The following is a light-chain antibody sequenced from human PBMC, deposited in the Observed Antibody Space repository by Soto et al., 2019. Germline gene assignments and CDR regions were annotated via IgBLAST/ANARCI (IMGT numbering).Light chain of an antibody. CDR2: LNSDGSH. V-gene: IGLV4-69*01. CDR3: QTWGTGPWV. J-gene: IGLJ3*02. Sequence: QLVLTQSPSASASLGASVKLTCTLSSGHSSYAIAWHQQQPETGPRYLMKLNSDGSHSKGDGIPDRFSGSSSGAERYLTISSLHSEDEADYYCQTWGTGPWVFGGGTKLTVL. CDR1: SGHSSYA.